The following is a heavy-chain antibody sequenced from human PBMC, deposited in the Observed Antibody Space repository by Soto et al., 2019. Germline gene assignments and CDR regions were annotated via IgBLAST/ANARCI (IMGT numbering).Heavy chain of an antibody. CDR1: GFTFSSYA. CDR3: VKAVLYGSGSYADY. CDR2: ISSNGGST. Sequence: GGSLRLSCSASGFTFSSYAMHWVRQAPGKGLEYVSAISSNGGSTYYADSVKGRFTISRDNSKNTLYLQMSSLRAEGTAVYYCVKAVLYGSGSYADYWGQGTLVTVSS. J-gene: IGHJ4*02. V-gene: IGHV3-64D*06. D-gene: IGHD3-10*01.